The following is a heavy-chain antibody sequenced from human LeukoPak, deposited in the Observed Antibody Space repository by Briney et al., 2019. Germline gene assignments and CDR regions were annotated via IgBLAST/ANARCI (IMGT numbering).Heavy chain of an antibody. D-gene: IGHD3-3*01. CDR2: IIPILGIA. CDR3: ARELRFLEWLPPGYYGMDV. Sequence: SVKVSCKASGGTFSSYTISWVRQAPGQGLEWMGRIIPILGIANYAQKFQGRVTITADKSTSTAYMELSSLRSEDTAVYYCARELRFLEWLPPGYYGMDVWGQGTTATVSS. J-gene: IGHJ6*02. V-gene: IGHV1-69*04. CDR1: GGTFSSYT.